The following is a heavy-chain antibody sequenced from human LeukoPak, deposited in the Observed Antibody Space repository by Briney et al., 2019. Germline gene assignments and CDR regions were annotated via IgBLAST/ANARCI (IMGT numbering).Heavy chain of an antibody. J-gene: IGHJ1*01. CDR1: WFPFRKRL. D-gene: IGHD3-10*01. CDR3: TTDLGVLPQH. Sequence: GSLRLLCAALWFPFRKRLVGRVRQAPGKGVGLVGHIKSKTDGGTTDYAAPVKGRFTISRDDSKNTLYLQMNSLKTEDTAVYYCTTDLGVLPQHWGQGTLVTVSS. V-gene: IGHV3-15*01. CDR2: IKSKTDGGTT.